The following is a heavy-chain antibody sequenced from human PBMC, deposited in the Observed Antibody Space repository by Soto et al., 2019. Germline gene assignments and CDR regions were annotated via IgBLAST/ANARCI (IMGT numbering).Heavy chain of an antibody. CDR3: ARAVAVAADFDY. V-gene: IGHV1-3*01. CDR2: INAGNGNT. CDR1: GYTFTGYA. J-gene: IGHJ4*02. D-gene: IGHD6-19*01. Sequence: ASVKVSCKASGYTFTGYAMHWVRQAPGQRLEWMGWINAGNGNTKYSQKFQGRVTIPRATSASTAYMELSSLRSEDPAVYYCARAVAVAADFDYWGQGTLVTVSS.